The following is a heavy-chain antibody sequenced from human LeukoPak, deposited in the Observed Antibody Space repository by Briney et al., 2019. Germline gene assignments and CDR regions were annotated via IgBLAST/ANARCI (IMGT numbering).Heavy chain of an antibody. J-gene: IGHJ3*02. V-gene: IGHV3-23*01. CDR1: GFTFNYYA. Sequence: TGGSLRLSCAASGFTFNYYAMSWVRQAPGKGLEWVSAKSGSGDNTYYTDSVKGRFTISRDNSKNTLYLQMNSLRAEDTAVYYCAKDSLRGKIVVVTDAFDIWGQGTMVTVSS. CDR3: AKDSLRGKIVVVTDAFDI. D-gene: IGHD3-22*01. CDR2: KSGSGDNT.